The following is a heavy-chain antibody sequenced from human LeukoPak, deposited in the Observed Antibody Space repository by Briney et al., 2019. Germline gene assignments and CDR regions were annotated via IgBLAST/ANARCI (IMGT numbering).Heavy chain of an antibody. J-gene: IGHJ3*01. Sequence: SETLSLTCTVSGDSIISNIYWWDWVRLPPGKGLEWIGATFYTGRTFYSPSLKRRVPISVDTSKNQFSLDLRSATAADTAVYYCARRRHNFDFYDVWGQGTRVTVSS. CDR3: ARRRHNFDFYDV. CDR1: GDSIISNIYW. CDR2: TFYTGRT. V-gene: IGHV4-39*01. D-gene: IGHD3/OR15-3a*01.